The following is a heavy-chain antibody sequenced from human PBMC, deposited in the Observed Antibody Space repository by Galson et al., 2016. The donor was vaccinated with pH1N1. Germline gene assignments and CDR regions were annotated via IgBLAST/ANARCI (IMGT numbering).Heavy chain of an antibody. J-gene: IGHJ4*02. CDR3: ARVSSWYYVDF. D-gene: IGHD6-13*01. CDR2: IKEDGSEK. Sequence: SLRLSCAASGFIFGDYWMSWVRQAPGKGLEWVANIKEDGSEKYYVDSVTGGFTVSRDNAKESLFLQMDSLRVEDTAVYYCARVSSWYYVDFWGQGTLITVSS. CDR1: GFIFGDYW. V-gene: IGHV3-7*01.